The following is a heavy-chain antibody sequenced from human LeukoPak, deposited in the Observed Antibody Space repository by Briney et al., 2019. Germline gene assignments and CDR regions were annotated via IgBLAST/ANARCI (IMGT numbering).Heavy chain of an antibody. D-gene: IGHD3-16*01. Sequence: GGSLRLSCAASGFTFSSYEMNWVRQAPGKGLEWVSSINGNGGSTYYADSAKGRFTISRDNSKNTLYLQMNSLRAEDTAVYYCAKGTLGGGLNYWGQGTLVTVSS. CDR2: INGNGGST. CDR1: GFTFSSYE. CDR3: AKGTLGGGLNY. J-gene: IGHJ4*02. V-gene: IGHV3-23*01.